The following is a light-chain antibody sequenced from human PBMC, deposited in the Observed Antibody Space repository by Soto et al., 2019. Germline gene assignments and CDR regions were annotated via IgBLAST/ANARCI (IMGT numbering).Light chain of an antibody. CDR2: EVS. V-gene: IGLV2-8*01. Sequence: QSVLTQPPSASGSPGQSVTISCTGTTSDVGGYKYVSWYQQHPGKAPKLMIYEVSKRPSGVPDRFSGSKSGNTASLTVSGLQAEDEADYYCSSYAGSNNLVFGAGTQLTVL. J-gene: IGLJ2*01. CDR1: TSDVGGYKY. CDR3: SSYAGSNNLV.